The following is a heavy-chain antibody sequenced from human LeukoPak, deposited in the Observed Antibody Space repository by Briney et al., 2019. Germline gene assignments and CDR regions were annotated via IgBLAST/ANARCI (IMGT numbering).Heavy chain of an antibody. CDR2: IYYSGST. D-gene: IGHD5-12*01. Sequence: PSETLSLTCTVSGGSTSGHYWSWIRQPPGKGLEWIGYIYYSGSTNYNPSLKSRVTISVDTSKMQFSLKLSPVTAADTAVYYCARTLGSGYDPYFDYWGQGTLVTVSS. CDR3: ARTLGSGYDPYFDY. J-gene: IGHJ4*02. CDR1: GGSTSGHY. V-gene: IGHV4-59*11.